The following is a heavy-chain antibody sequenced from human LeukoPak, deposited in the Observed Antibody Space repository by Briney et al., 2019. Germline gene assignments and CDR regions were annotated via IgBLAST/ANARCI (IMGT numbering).Heavy chain of an antibody. Sequence: GGSLRLSCAASGFTFSSYDMHWVRQAPGKGLEWVSAIGTAGDTYYPGSVTGRFTISRENAKNSLYLQMNSLRAGDTAVYYCARAPGYCSSTSCYSLDYWGQGTLVTVSS. D-gene: IGHD2-2*01. CDR2: IGTAGDT. CDR1: GFTFSSYD. CDR3: ARAPGYCSSTSCYSLDY. V-gene: IGHV3-13*01. J-gene: IGHJ4*02.